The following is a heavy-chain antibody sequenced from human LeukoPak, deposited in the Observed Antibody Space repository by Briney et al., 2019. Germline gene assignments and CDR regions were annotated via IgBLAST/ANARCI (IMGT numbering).Heavy chain of an antibody. CDR2: IYSGGST. CDR3: ARVKVAVDTAMVFDY. V-gene: IGHV3-53*01. J-gene: IGHJ4*02. Sequence: GGSLRLSCAASGFTVSSNYMSWVRQAPGKGLEWVPVIYSGGSTYYADSVKGRFTISRDNSKNTLYLQMNSLRAEDTAVYYCARVKVAVDTAMVFDYWGQGTLVTVSS. CDR1: GFTVSSNY. D-gene: IGHD5-18*01.